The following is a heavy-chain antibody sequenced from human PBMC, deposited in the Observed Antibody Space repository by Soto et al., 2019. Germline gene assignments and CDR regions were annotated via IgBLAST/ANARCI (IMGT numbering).Heavy chain of an antibody. CDR1: GYTFTNYA. Sequence: VQLLQSGGEVRKPGASVKVSCKTSGYTFTNYAINWVRQAPGQGLQWMGWISAYSGDTKYAQRFQDRLTVTTDPSTTTASMELRSLGSDDTAVYYCARDGRAFSIFGETMDVWGQGTTVTVSS. CDR3: ARDGRAFSIFGETMDV. V-gene: IGHV1-18*01. CDR2: ISAYSGDT. J-gene: IGHJ6*02. D-gene: IGHD3-3*01.